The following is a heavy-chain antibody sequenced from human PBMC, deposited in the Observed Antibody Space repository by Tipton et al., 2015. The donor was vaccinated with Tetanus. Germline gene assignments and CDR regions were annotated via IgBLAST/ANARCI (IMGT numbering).Heavy chain of an antibody. Sequence: SLRLSCAASGFTFSDYSMNWVRQAPGKGLEWVSAISGSGGSTYYADSVKGRFTISRDNSKNTLYLQMNSLRAAGTAVYYCAKIPCGGDCYRYGMDVWGQGTTVTVSS. V-gene: IGHV3-23*01. D-gene: IGHD2-21*02. J-gene: IGHJ6*02. CDR1: GFTFSDYS. CDR2: ISGSGGST. CDR3: AKIPCGGDCYRYGMDV.